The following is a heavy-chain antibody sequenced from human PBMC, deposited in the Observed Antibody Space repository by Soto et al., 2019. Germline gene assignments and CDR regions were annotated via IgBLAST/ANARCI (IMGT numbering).Heavy chain of an antibody. V-gene: IGHV4-34*01. CDR1: GGSFSGYY. CDR2: INHRGST. Sequence: SETLSLTCAVYGGSFSGYYWRWIRQPPGKGLEWIGEINHRGSTNYNPSLTSRVTISVDTLKDQFSLKLSSVTAADTAVYYWARRGYYYGSGSYWDYYYYGMDVWGQGTTVTVSS. CDR3: ARRGYYYGSGSYWDYYYYGMDV. D-gene: IGHD3-10*01. J-gene: IGHJ6*02.